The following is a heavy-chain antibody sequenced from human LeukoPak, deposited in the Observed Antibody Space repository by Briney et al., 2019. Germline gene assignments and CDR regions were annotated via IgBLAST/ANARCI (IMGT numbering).Heavy chain of an antibody. CDR2: IYYSGST. V-gene: IGHV4-30-4*01. Sequence: SQTLSLTCTVSGGSISSGDYYWSWIRQPPGKSLEWIGYIYYSGSTYYNPSLKSRVTISVDTSKNQFSLKLSSVTAADTAVYYCARGIAAAGTTSSYYFDYWGQGTLVTVSS. D-gene: IGHD6-13*01. J-gene: IGHJ4*02. CDR1: GGSISSGDYY. CDR3: ARGIAAAGTTSSYYFDY.